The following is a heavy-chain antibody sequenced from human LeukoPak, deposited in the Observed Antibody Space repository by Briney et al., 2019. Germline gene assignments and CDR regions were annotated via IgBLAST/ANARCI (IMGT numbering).Heavy chain of an antibody. Sequence: SVKVSCKASGGTFSSYAISWVRQAPGQGLEWMGGIIPIFGTANYAQKFQGRVTITTDESTSTAYMELSSLRSGDTAVYYCAGTYYYDSSGYKWGQGTLVTVSS. CDR2: IIPIFGTA. CDR3: AGTYYYDSSGYK. D-gene: IGHD3-22*01. V-gene: IGHV1-69*05. CDR1: GGTFSSYA. J-gene: IGHJ1*01.